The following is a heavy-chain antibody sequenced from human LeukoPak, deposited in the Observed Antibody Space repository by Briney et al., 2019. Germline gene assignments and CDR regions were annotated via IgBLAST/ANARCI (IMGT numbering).Heavy chain of an antibody. D-gene: IGHD4-17*01. CDR1: GYTFTSYY. CDR2: INPSGGST. J-gene: IGHJ4*02. V-gene: IGHV1-46*01. Sequence: ASVKVSCKASGYTFTSYYIHWVRQAPGQGLEWMGIINPSGGSTSYAQKFQGRVTMTRDMSTSTVYMELSSLRSEDTAVYYCATRIHYGDYIFDYWGQGTLVTVSS. CDR3: ATRIHYGDYIFDY.